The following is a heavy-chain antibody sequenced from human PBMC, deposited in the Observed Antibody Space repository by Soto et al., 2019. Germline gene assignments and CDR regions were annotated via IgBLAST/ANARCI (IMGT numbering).Heavy chain of an antibody. V-gene: IGHV4-39*01. CDR1: GGSISSSSYY. CDR3: AITRDRRRFDP. J-gene: IGHJ5*02. CDR2: IYYSGST. Sequence: PSETLSLTCTVSGGSISSSSYYWGWIRQPPGKGLEWIGSIYYSGSTYYNPSLKSRVTISVDTSKNQFSLKLSSVTAADTAVYYCAITRDRRRFDPWGQGTLVTVSS.